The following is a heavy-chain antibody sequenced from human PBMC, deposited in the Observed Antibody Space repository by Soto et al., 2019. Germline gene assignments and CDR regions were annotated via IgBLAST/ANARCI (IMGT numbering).Heavy chain of an antibody. Sequence: ASVKVSCKASGYTFTSYGISWVRQAPGQGLEWMGWISAYNGNTNYAQKLQGRVTMTTDTSTSTAYMELRSLRSDDTAVYYCARRTRRGYYYYGMDVWGQGTTVTVSS. CDR1: GYTFTSYG. J-gene: IGHJ6*02. V-gene: IGHV1-18*01. D-gene: IGHD4-17*01. CDR3: ARRTRRGYYYYGMDV. CDR2: ISAYNGNT.